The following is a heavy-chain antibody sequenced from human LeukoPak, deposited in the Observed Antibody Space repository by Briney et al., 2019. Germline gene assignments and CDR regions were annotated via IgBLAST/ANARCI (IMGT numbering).Heavy chain of an antibody. CDR2: IFYSGST. CDR3: ARVGYSSGWSHFDL. Sequence: SETLSLTCTVSGGSISSHYWSWIRQPPGKGLEWIAYIFYSGSTNYNPSLRNRVTISVDTSKNQFSLKLSSVTVADTAVYYCARVGYSSGWSHFDLWGRGTLVTVSS. D-gene: IGHD6-19*01. J-gene: IGHJ2*01. CDR1: GGSISSHY. V-gene: IGHV4-59*11.